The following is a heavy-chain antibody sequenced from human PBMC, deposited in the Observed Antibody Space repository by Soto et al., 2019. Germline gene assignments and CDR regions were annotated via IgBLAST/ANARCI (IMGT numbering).Heavy chain of an antibody. CDR1: GGSISSSSYY. CDR3: ARRYYGDSPGNYYYYVMAV. Sequence: SETLSLTCTVSGGSISSSSYYWGWIRQPPGKGLEWIGSIYYSGSTYYNPSLKSRVTISVDTSKNQFSLKLSSVTAADTAVYYCARRYYGDSPGNYYYYVMAVWGQGTTVTVSS. J-gene: IGHJ6*02. D-gene: IGHD4-17*01. CDR2: IYYSGST. V-gene: IGHV4-39*01.